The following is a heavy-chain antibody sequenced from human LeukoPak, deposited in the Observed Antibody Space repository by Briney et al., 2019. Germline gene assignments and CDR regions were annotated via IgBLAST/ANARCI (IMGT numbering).Heavy chain of an antibody. Sequence: ASVKVSCKASGGTFSSYAISGVRQAPGQGLEWMGRIIPLLGIANSAQKFHGGGTITAEKSTSTAYMELSSLRAEDTAVYYCASAMTTVVTHYFYYMDVWGKGTTVTVSS. CDR1: GGTFSSYA. D-gene: IGHD4-23*01. CDR3: ASAMTTVVTHYFYYMDV. J-gene: IGHJ6*03. CDR2: IIPLLGIA. V-gene: IGHV1-69*04.